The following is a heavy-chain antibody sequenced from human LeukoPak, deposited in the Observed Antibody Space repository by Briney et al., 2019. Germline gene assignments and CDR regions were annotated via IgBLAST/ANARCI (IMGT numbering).Heavy chain of an antibody. V-gene: IGHV3-73*01. CDR1: GFTFSGSP. J-gene: IGHJ4*02. CDR2: IRSKADNYAT. Sequence: GGSLRLSCAASGFTFSGSPILWVRQASGEGLEWVGRIRSKADNYATAYAASVQGRCTISRDDSKSTAYLQLNSLKTEDTAVYYCTQSNYWGQGALVTVSS. CDR3: TQSNY.